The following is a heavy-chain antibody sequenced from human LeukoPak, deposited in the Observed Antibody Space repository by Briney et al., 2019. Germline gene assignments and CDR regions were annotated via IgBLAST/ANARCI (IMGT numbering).Heavy chain of an antibody. D-gene: IGHD2-2*01. CDR3: ARDPTWGCSSTSCYLSPYYYYYMDV. J-gene: IGHJ6*03. V-gene: IGHV4-61*02. CDR2: IYTSGST. Sequence: SQTLSLTCTVSGGSISSGSYYWSWIRQPAGKGLEWIGRIYTSGSTNYNPSLKSRVTISVDTSKNQFSLKLSSVTAADTAVYYCARDPTWGCSSTSCYLSPYYYYYMDVWGKVTTVTVSS. CDR1: GGSISSGSYY.